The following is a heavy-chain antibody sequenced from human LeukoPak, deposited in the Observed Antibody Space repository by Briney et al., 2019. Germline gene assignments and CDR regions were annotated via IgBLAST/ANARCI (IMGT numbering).Heavy chain of an antibody. CDR1: GGSISSGGYS. J-gene: IGHJ5*02. Sequence: SQTLSLTCAVSGGSISSGGYSWSWIRQPPGKGLEWIGYIYHSGSTYYNPSLKSRVTLSVDRSKNQFSLKLSSVTAADTAVYYCARGAKYCTNGVCYTGWFDPWGQGTLVTVSS. CDR3: ARGAKYCTNGVCYTGWFDP. CDR2: IYHSGST. V-gene: IGHV4-30-2*01. D-gene: IGHD2-8*01.